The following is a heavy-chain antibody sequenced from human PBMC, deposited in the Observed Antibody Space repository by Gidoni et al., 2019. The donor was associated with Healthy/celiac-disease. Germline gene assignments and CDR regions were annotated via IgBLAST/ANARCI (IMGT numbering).Heavy chain of an antibody. D-gene: IGHD4-17*01. CDR2: INHSGST. CDR3: ARGWTVLTTLYDYYYYYGMDV. CDR1: GGSFSGYY. V-gene: IGHV4-34*01. J-gene: IGHJ6*02. Sequence: QVQLQQWGAGLLKPSETLSLTCAVYGGSFSGYYWSWIRQPPGKGLEWIGEINHSGSTNYNPSLKSRVTISVDTSKNQFSLKLSSVTAADTAVYYCARGWTVLTTLYDYYYYYGMDVWGQGTTVTVSS.